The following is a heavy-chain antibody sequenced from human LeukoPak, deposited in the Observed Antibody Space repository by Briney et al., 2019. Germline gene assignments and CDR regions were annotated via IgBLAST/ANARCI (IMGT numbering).Heavy chain of an antibody. CDR2: IYYSGST. J-gene: IGHJ4*02. D-gene: IGHD6-13*01. Sequence: SETLSLTCTVSGGSISSYYWSWIRQPPGKGLEWIGYIYYSGSTNYNPSLKSRVTISVDTSKNQFSLKLSSVTAADTAVYFCARADSASLPLDYWGQGTLVTVSS. CDR3: ARADSASLPLDY. V-gene: IGHV4-59*01. CDR1: GGSISSYY.